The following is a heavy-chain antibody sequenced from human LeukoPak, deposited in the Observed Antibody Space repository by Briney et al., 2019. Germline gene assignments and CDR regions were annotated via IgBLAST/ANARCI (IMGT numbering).Heavy chain of an antibody. CDR2: ISSSGTT. V-gene: IGHV4-4*07. J-gene: IGHJ4*02. CDR1: GGSNSYYY. D-gene: IGHD2-15*01. CDR3: AREGCSGGVCYFDY. Sequence: SETLSLTCTASGGSNSYYYWTWIRQPAGKGLEWIGRISSSGTTNYTPSLRSRVTLSLDMSENQFSLKLSSVTAADTAVYFCAREGCSGGVCYFDYWGRGTLVTVSS.